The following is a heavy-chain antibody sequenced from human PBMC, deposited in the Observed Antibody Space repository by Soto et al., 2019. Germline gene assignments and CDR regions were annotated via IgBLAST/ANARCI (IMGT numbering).Heavy chain of an antibody. V-gene: IGHV3-23*01. CDR1: GFTFSSYT. CDR2: ISTSGDTT. J-gene: IGHJ1*01. Sequence: EVQLLESGGGLVQPGGSLRLSCAASGFTFSSYTLSWVRQAPGKGLEWVSSISTSGDTTSYADSVKGQFTISRDNSKNTLCLQMNSLRAEDTAVYYCRGVYDSSGVYFHHWGQGTLVTVSS. D-gene: IGHD3-22*01. CDR3: RGVYDSSGVYFHH.